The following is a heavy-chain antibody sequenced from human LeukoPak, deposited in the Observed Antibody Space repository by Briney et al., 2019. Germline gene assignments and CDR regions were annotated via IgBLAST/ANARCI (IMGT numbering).Heavy chain of an antibody. Sequence: GGSLRLSCAASGFTFSSYGMHWVRQAPGKGLEWVAVIWYDGSNKYYADSLKGRFTISRDNSKNTLYLQMNSLRAEDTAVYYCARQGTYIIEYSSSSYFDYWGQGTLVTVSS. CDR3: ARQGTYIIEYSSSSYFDY. J-gene: IGHJ4*02. CDR1: GFTFSSYG. V-gene: IGHV3-33*01. D-gene: IGHD6-6*01. CDR2: IWYDGSNK.